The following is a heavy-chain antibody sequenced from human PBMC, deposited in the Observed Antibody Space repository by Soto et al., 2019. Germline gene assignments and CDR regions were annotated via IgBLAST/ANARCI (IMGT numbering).Heavy chain of an antibody. D-gene: IGHD6-19*01. J-gene: IGHJ5*02. Sequence: QVQLVESGGGVVQPGRSLRLSCVASGFTLSNTGMHWVRQAPGKGLEWVAMISHDGSNTYYGDSVKGRFTISRDNSWNTVYLQMDSLRPEDTSVYYCAKDWGSSGWFNWFDPWGQGTLVTVSS. CDR2: ISHDGSNT. CDR1: GFTLSNTG. CDR3: AKDWGSSGWFNWFDP. V-gene: IGHV3-30*18.